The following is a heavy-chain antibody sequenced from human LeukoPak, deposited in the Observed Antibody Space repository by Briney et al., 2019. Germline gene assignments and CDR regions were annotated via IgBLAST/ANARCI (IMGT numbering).Heavy chain of an antibody. CDR2: IIPIFGTA. CDR1: GGTFSSYA. CDR3: ASVAGISHNYDY. J-gene: IGHJ4*02. V-gene: IGHV1-69*13. D-gene: IGHD6-19*01. Sequence: SVKVSCKASGGTFSSYAISWVRQAPGQGLEWMGGIIPIFGTANYAQKFQGRVTITADESTSTAYMELSSLRSEDTAVYYCASVAGISHNYDYWGQGTLVTVSS.